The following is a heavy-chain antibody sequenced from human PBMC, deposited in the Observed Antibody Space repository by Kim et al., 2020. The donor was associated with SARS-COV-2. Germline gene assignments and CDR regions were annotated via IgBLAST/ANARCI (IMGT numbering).Heavy chain of an antibody. CDR1: GGSISSSNW. V-gene: IGHV4-4*02. D-gene: IGHD2-2*01. CDR3: ARGAVVPAAPIAFDY. Sequence: SETLSLTCAVSGGSISSSNWWSWVRQPPGKGLEWIGEIYHSGSTNYNPSLKSRVTISVDKSKNQFSLKLSSVTAADTAVYYCARGAVVPAAPIAFDYWGQGTLVTVSS. CDR2: IYHSGST. J-gene: IGHJ4*02.